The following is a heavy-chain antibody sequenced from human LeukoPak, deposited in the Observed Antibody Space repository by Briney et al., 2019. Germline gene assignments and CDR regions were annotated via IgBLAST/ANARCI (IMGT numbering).Heavy chain of an antibody. J-gene: IGHJ4*02. V-gene: IGHV3-21*01. CDR2: ISSSSSYI. Sequence: GGPLNLSCAASGFPFSSYSMNWVRQAPGKGLEWVSSISSSSSYIYYADSVKGRFTISRDNAKNSLYLQMNSLRAEDTAVYYCARGIPFDYWGQGTLVTVSS. D-gene: IGHD2-21*01. CDR3: ARGIPFDY. CDR1: GFPFSSYS.